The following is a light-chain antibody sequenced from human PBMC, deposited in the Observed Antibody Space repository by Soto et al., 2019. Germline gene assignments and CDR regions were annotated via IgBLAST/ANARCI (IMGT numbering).Light chain of an antibody. J-gene: IGLJ3*02. Sequence: QSALTQPASVSGSPVPSITIPCTGTSSDVGGYKYVSWYQQVPGKVPKLIIFEVHNRPSGISNRFSGSKSGNTASLTISGLQPEDEGDYYCCSKTSTNTLVFGGGTKVTVL. CDR2: EVH. V-gene: IGLV2-14*01. CDR3: CSKTSTNTLV. CDR1: SSDVGGYKY.